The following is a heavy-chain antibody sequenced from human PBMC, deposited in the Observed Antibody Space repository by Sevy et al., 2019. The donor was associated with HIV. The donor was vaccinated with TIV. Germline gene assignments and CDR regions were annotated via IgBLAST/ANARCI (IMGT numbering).Heavy chain of an antibody. Sequence: GGSLRLSCAASGFTFSSYAMHWVRQAPGKGLEWVAVISYDGSNKYYADSVKGRFTISSDNSKITLYLQMDGLRAEDTALYFCAREDEPDYYCFDMDVWGQGTTVTVSS. CDR3: AREDEPDYYCFDMDV. CDR1: GFTFSSYA. CDR2: ISYDGSNK. J-gene: IGHJ6*02. V-gene: IGHV3-30-3*01.